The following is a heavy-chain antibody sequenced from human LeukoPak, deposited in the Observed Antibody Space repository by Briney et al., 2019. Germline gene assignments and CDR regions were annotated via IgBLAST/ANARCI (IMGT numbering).Heavy chain of an antibody. V-gene: IGHV4-59*01. CDR2: IYYSGST. CDR1: GGSISSYY. D-gene: IGHD2/OR15-2a*01. Sequence: PSETLSLTCTVSGGSISSYYWSWIRQPPGKGLEWIGYIYYSGSTNYNPSLKSRVTISVDTPKNQFSLKLSSVTAADTAVYYCARDNRRLGVDYWGQGTLVTVSS. CDR3: ARDNRRLGVDY. J-gene: IGHJ4*02.